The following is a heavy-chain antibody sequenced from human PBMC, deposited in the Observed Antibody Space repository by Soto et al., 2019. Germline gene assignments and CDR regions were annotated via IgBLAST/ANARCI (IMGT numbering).Heavy chain of an antibody. Sequence: ASVKVSCKASGYTFTSYYMHWVRQAPGQGLEWMGWMSPNSGNTGYAQKFQGRVSMTRNTSISTAYMELSSLTSEDTAVYYCARGRHIVGATIAGYWGQGTLVTVSS. CDR1: GYTFTSYY. CDR3: ARGRHIVGATIAGY. CDR2: MSPNSGNT. D-gene: IGHD1-26*01. V-gene: IGHV1-8*02. J-gene: IGHJ4*02.